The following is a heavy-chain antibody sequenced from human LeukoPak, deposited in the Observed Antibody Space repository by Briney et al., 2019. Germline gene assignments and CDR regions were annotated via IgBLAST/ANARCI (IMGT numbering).Heavy chain of an antibody. J-gene: IGHJ4*02. Sequence: ASVKVSCKASGYTFTAYSMHWVRQAPGQGLEYMGWINRNSGDTNYAQKFQGRVTMTRDTSMSTAYMELSGLRFDDTAVYYCARDGEVRQGHCSTTSCPVDYWGQGTLVTVSS. V-gene: IGHV1-2*02. CDR2: INRNSGDT. CDR1: GYTFTAYS. CDR3: ARDGEVRQGHCSTTSCPVDY. D-gene: IGHD2-2*01.